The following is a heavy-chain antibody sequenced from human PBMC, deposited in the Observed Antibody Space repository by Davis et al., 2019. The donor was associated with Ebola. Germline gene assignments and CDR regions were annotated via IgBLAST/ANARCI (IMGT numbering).Heavy chain of an antibody. J-gene: IGHJ5*02. Sequence: GESLKISCKGSGYSFNNYWISWVRQLPGKGLEWLWRIDPSDSYTNYSPSFQGHITISVDRSVSSVFLQWSSLRASDTAIYYCARDIPSSYNWFDPWGQGTQVTVSS. CDR1: GYSFNNYW. D-gene: IGHD2-15*01. CDR2: IDPSDSYT. CDR3: ARDIPSSYNWFDP. V-gene: IGHV5-10-1*01.